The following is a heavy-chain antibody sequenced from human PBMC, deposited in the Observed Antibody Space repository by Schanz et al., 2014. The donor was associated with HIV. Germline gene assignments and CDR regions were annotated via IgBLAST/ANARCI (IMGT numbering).Heavy chain of an antibody. D-gene: IGHD4-4*01. CDR2: IWYDGSNK. CDR3: ARDRLHPGNGMDV. V-gene: IGHV3-33*01. J-gene: IGHJ6*02. Sequence: QVDLVESGGGVVQPGRSLRLSCTASGFTFNNYGMQWVRQAPGKGLEWLAAIWYDGSNKFYADSLRGRFTISRDNSKNTLYLQMNSLRVEDTAVYYCARDRLHPGNGMDVWGQGTTVTVSS. CDR1: GFTFNNYG.